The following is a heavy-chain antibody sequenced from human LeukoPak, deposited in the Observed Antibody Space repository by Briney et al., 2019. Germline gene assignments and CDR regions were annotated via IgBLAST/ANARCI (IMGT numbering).Heavy chain of an antibody. CDR3: ARDEGDYFDY. V-gene: IGHV3-21*01. J-gene: IGHJ4*02. Sequence: GGSLRLSCAASGFTFSSYSMSWVRQAPGKGLEWVSSISSSSSYIYYADSVKGRFTISRDNAKNSLYLQMNSLRAEDTAVYYCARDEGDYFDYWGQGTLVTVSS. CDR1: GFTFSSYS. CDR2: ISSSSSYI.